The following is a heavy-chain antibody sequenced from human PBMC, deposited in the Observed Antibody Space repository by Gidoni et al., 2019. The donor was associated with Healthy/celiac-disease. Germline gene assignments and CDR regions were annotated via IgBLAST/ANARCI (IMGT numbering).Heavy chain of an antibody. J-gene: IGHJ6*02. CDR3: ATGSWGGFTAMALYYYYGMDV. Sequence: QVQLVQSGAEVKKPGASVKVSCKVSGYTLTELSMHWVRQAPGKGLEWMGGFDPEDGETIYAQKFQGRVTMTEDTSTDTAYMELSSLRSEDTAVYYCATGSWGGFTAMALYYYYGMDVWGQGTTVTVSS. V-gene: IGHV1-24*01. CDR2: FDPEDGET. CDR1: GYTLTELS. D-gene: IGHD5-18*01.